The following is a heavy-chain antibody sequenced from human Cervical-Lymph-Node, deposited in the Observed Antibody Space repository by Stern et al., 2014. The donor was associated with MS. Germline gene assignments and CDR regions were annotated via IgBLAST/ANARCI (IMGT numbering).Heavy chain of an antibody. CDR2: IYPGDSAT. J-gene: IGHJ4*02. Sequence: EVQLVQSGADVKKPGESLKISCQGSGYSFTNYWIGWVRQMPGKGLDWMGIIYPGDSATRYSPSFQGQVTMSADKSISTAYLQWRSLKASDTAIYYCARGITSIEGMGVYFDDWGQGTLVTVSS. CDR3: ARGITSIEGMGVYFDD. CDR1: GYSFTNYW. D-gene: IGHD3-22*01. V-gene: IGHV5-51*03.